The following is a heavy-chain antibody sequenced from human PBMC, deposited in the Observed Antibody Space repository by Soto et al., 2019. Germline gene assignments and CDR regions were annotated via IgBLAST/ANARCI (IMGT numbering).Heavy chain of an antibody. CDR1: GFTFSSYE. Sequence: VQLVESGGGLVQPGGSLRLSCAASGFTFSSYEMNWVRQAPGKGLEWVSYISSSGSTIYYADSVKGRFTISRDNAKNSLYLQMNSLRAEDTAVYYCAQIGVTTPFDYWGQGTLVTVSS. D-gene: IGHD4-17*01. V-gene: IGHV3-48*03. CDR3: AQIGVTTPFDY. CDR2: ISSSGSTI. J-gene: IGHJ4*02.